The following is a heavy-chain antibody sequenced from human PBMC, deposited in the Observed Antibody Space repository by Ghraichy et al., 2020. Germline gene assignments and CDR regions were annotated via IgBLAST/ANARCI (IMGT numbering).Heavy chain of an antibody. V-gene: IGHV3-30*02. Sequence: GGSLRLSCAASGFTFSSYGMHWIRQAPDKRLEWVAFIRYDGTNKYYTDSVKGRLTVSRDNSKNTLYLQMNSLKSEDTAMYYCAKDERAYCGGDCHSRPDNWGQGSLVTVSS. CDR2: IRYDGTNK. CDR1: GFTFSSYG. D-gene: IGHD2-21*02. CDR3: AKDERAYCGGDCHSRPDN. J-gene: IGHJ4*02.